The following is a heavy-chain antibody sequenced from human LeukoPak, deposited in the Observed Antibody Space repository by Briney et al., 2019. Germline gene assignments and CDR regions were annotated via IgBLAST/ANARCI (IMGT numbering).Heavy chain of an antibody. Sequence: SETLSLTCTVSGGSISSSSYYWGWIRQPPGKGLEWIGSIYYSGSTYYNPSLKSRVTIPVDTSKKQFSLKLSSVTAADTAVYYCARHSSPQQLAENWFDPWGQGTLVTVSS. D-gene: IGHD6-13*01. CDR3: ARHSSPQQLAENWFDP. CDR1: GGSISSSSYY. CDR2: IYYSGST. V-gene: IGHV4-39*01. J-gene: IGHJ5*02.